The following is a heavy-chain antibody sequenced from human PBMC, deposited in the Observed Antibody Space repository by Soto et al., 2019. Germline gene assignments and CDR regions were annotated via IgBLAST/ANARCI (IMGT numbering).Heavy chain of an antibody. J-gene: IGHJ6*02. CDR2: IEPSDSNT. V-gene: IGHV5-10-1*01. Sequence: GESLKISCKGSGYSFTSYWISWVRQMPGKGLGWMGSIEPSDSNTNYSPSFQGHVTISADKSISTAYLQWSSLKASETAMYYCARAAHSVVVNASYNDYGMDVWGQGTTVTVSS. CDR3: ARAAHSVVVNASYNDYGMDV. CDR1: GYSFTSYW. D-gene: IGHD2-21*01.